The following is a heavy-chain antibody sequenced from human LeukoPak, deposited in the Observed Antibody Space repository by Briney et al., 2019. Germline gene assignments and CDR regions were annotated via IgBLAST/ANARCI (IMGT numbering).Heavy chain of an antibody. CDR1: GFTFSTYG. J-gene: IGHJ4*02. CDR3: AKPGYSGYYFDY. Sequence: GGPLRLSCAASGFTFSTYGMHWVRQTPGKGLEWVAVISYDGSDKYYADSVKGRFTISRDKSKNTLYLQMNSLRAEDTAVYYCAKPGYSGYYFDYWGQGTLVTVSS. CDR2: ISYDGSDK. D-gene: IGHD5-12*01. V-gene: IGHV3-30*18.